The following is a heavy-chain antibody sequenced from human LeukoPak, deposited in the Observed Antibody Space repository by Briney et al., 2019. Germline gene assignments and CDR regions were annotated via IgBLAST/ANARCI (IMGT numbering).Heavy chain of an antibody. V-gene: IGHV3-11*04. CDR1: GFTFSDYN. D-gene: IGHD2-8*02. Sequence: PGGSLRLSCAASGFTFSDYNMRWIRQAPGKGLEWVSYISSSGSTRYYVDSVKGRFTISRDNAKNSLNLQMNSLRVEDTAIYYCARAWSRVDPFDMWGQGTMVTVSS. J-gene: IGHJ3*02. CDR3: ARAWSRVDPFDM. CDR2: ISSSGSTR.